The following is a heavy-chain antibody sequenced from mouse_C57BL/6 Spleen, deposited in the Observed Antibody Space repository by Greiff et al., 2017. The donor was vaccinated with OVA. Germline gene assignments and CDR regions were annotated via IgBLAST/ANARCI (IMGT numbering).Heavy chain of an antibody. V-gene: IGHV1-42*01. CDR1: GYSFTGYY. D-gene: IGHD1-1*01. Sequence: EVQLQQSGPELVKPGASVKISCKASGYSFTGYYMNWVKQSPEKSLEWIGEINPSTGGTTYNQKFKAKATLTVDKSSSTAYMQLKSLTSEDSAVYYCARSAYMTTSGMDYWGQGTSVTVSP. CDR2: INPSTGGT. CDR3: ARSAYMTTSGMDY. J-gene: IGHJ4*01.